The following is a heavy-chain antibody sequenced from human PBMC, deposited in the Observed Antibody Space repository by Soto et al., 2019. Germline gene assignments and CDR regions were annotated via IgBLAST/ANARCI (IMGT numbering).Heavy chain of an antibody. V-gene: IGHV4-4*07. Sequence: SETLSLTCTVSGGSISQYYWSWIRQPAGKGLEWIGRVSATGTTNYNPSLKSRVTMSVDTSKNQFSLKMTSVTAADTAVYYCARDPHFYDSSSYFVWGQGTLVTVSS. CDR1: GGSISQYY. J-gene: IGHJ4*02. CDR3: ARDPHFYDSSSYFV. D-gene: IGHD3-22*01. CDR2: VSATGTT.